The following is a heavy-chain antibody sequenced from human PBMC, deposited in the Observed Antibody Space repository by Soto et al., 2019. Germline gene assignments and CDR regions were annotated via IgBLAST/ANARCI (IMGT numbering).Heavy chain of an antibody. CDR2: IYWDDDK. J-gene: IGHJ4*02. Sequence: QITLKESGPTLVKPTQTLTLTCTFSGFSLSTSGVGVGWIRQPPGKALEWLALIYWDDDKRYSPSLKSRLTITKDTSKNQLVLTMTNMDPVDTATYYCAHDSSGLYGFDYWGQGTLVTVSS. CDR1: GFSLSTSGVG. CDR3: AHDSSGLYGFDY. V-gene: IGHV2-5*02. D-gene: IGHD6-19*01.